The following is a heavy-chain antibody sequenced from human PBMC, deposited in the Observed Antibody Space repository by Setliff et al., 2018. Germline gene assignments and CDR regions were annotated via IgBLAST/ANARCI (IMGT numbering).Heavy chain of an antibody. D-gene: IGHD3-22*01. CDR1: GYTFTGYY. CDR2: INPNSGGT. J-gene: IGHJ4*02. V-gene: IGHV1-2*04. Sequence: SVKVSCKASGYTFTGYYMHWVRQAPGQGLEWMGWINPNSGGTNYAQKFQGWVTMTRDTSISTAYMELSRLRSDDTAVYYCARRRYYYDSSGYRWGGFYFDYWGQGTLVTVSS. CDR3: ARRRYYYDSSGYRWGGFYFDY.